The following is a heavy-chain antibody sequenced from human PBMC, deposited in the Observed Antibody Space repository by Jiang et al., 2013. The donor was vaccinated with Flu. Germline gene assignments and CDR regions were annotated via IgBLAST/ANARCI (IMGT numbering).Heavy chain of an antibody. D-gene: IGHD5-18*01. J-gene: IGHJ6*02. CDR3: ARQVDTAMDPYYYYGMDV. Sequence: QTLSLTCAISGDSVSSNSVAWNWIRQSPSRGLEWLGRTYYRSKWYNDYAVSVKSRITINPDTSKNQFSLQLNSVTPEDTAVYYCARQVDTAMDPYYYYGMDVWGQGTTVTVSS. CDR2: TYYRSKWYN. CDR1: GDSVSSNSVA. V-gene: IGHV6-1*01.